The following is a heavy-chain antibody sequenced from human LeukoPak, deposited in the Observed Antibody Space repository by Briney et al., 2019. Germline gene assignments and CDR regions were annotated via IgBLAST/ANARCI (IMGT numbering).Heavy chain of an antibody. V-gene: IGHV3-23*01. D-gene: IGHD3-22*01. Sequence: GGSLRLSCAASGFTFSSYVMTWVRQAPGKGLEWVSTISGGAGITHYADSVKGRFTISRDNSKSTPYLQMNSLRAEDTAVYYCAKDVTHDSSGYYWGQGTLVTVSS. CDR2: ISGGAGIT. CDR3: AKDVTHDSSGYY. J-gene: IGHJ4*02. CDR1: GFTFSSYV.